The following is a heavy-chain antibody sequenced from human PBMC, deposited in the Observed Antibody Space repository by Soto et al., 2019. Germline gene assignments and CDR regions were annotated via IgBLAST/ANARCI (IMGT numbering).Heavy chain of an antibody. CDR3: ARIQYSGYEWRGRDYYGMDV. D-gene: IGHD5-12*01. V-gene: IGHV2-70*11. CDR1: GFSLSTSGMC. Sequence: SGPTLVNPTQTLTLTCTFSGFSLSTSGMCVSWIRQPPGKALEWLARIDWDDDKYYSTSLKTRLTISKDASKNQVVLTMTNMDPVDTATYYCARIQYSGYEWRGRDYYGMDVWGRGT. CDR2: IDWDDDK. J-gene: IGHJ6*02.